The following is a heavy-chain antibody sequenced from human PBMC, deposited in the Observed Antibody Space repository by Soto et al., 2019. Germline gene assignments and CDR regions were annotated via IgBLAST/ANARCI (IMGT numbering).Heavy chain of an antibody. CDR1: GYPFSKYG. D-gene: IGHD5-12*01. Sequence: QLQLVQSGGEVKKPGASVRVSCKAYGYPFSKYGIGWIRQAPGQGLEWMGWIKPDNGNTDYAQKFQGRVTMTTDTSSNTAYMELRSLRSDDTAVYYCATSYDSGFDPWGQGTLVSVSS. CDR3: ATSYDSGFDP. CDR2: IKPDNGNT. J-gene: IGHJ5*02. V-gene: IGHV1-18*04.